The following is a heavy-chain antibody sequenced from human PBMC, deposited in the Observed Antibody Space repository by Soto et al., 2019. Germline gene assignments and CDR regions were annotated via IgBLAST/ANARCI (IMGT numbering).Heavy chain of an antibody. CDR2: IDYNGVT. Sequence: PSETLSLTCTVSGGSIYRSGYYWGWIRQPPGRGLEWIGNIDYNGVTYSNPSLKSRVTISRDTSKNQLSLKLTSVTAADTALYYCGKVLVGATGHTDSDSWGPGTLVTVSS. CDR1: GGSIYRSGYY. J-gene: IGHJ4*02. CDR3: GKVLVGATGHTDSDS. D-gene: IGHD2-15*01. V-gene: IGHV4-39*01.